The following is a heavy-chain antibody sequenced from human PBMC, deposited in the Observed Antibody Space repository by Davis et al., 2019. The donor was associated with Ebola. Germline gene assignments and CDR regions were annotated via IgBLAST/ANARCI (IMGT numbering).Heavy chain of an antibody. CDR1: GDSVSSNSAA. CDR2: TYYRSKWYN. D-gene: IGHD6-19*01. Sequence: MPSETLSLTCAISGDSVSSNSAAWNWIRQSPSRGLEWLGRTYYRSKWYNDYAVSVKSRITINPDTSKNQFPLQLNSVTPEDTAVYYCARDQRSSGLIYYYYGMDVWGQGTTVTVSS. J-gene: IGHJ6*02. CDR3: ARDQRSSGLIYYYYGMDV. V-gene: IGHV6-1*01.